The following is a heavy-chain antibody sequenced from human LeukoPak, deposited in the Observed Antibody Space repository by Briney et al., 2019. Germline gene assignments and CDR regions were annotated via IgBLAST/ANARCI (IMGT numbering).Heavy chain of an antibody. D-gene: IGHD3-16*01. J-gene: IGHJ3*01. CDR2: FSGSGSDT. V-gene: IGHV3-23*01. CDR1: GFTFSNYS. CDR3: AKDVENCMRGIFDV. Sequence: PGGSLRLSCAASGFTFSNYSMNSVRQTPGRGLEWVSVFSGSGSDTYYADSVKGRFTISRDNSKNTLYLQMNSLRAEDTAVYYSAKDVENCMRGIFDVWGQGTMVTVSS.